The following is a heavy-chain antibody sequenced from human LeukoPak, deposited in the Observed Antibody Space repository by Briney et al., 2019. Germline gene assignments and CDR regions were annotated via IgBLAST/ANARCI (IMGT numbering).Heavy chain of an antibody. CDR2: IYYSGST. J-gene: IGHJ4*02. CDR1: GGSISSSSYY. D-gene: IGHD3-22*01. CDR3: ARGRDSSGYYPTFFDY. Sequence: PSETLSLTCTVSGGSISSSSYYWGWIRQPPGKGLEWIGSIYYSGSTYYNPSLKSRVTISVDTSKNQFSLKLSSVTAADTAVYYCARGRDSSGYYPTFFDYWGQGTLVTVSS. V-gene: IGHV4-39*01.